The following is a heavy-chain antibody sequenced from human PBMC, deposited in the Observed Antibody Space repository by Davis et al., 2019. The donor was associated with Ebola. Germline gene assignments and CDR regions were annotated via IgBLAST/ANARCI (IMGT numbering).Heavy chain of an antibody. Sequence: MPSETLSLTCAVSGGSISSSNWWSWVRQPPGKGLEWIGEIYHSGSTNYNPSLKSRVTISVDKSKNQFSLKLSSVTAADTAVYYCARDRGYSGSSWFDPWGQGTLVTVSS. CDR1: GGSISSSNW. J-gene: IGHJ5*02. V-gene: IGHV4-4*02. D-gene: IGHD1-26*01. CDR3: ARDRGYSGSSWFDP. CDR2: IYHSGST.